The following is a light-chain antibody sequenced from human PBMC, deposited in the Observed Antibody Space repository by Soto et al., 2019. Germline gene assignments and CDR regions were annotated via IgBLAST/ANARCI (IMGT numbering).Light chain of an antibody. CDR3: CSYAGSSTPYV. V-gene: IGLV2-23*02. Sequence: QAVVTQPASVSGSPGQSITISCTGTSSDVGSYNLVSWYQQHPGKAPKLMIYEVSKRPSGVSNRFSGSKSGNTASLTISGLQAEDEADYYCCSYAGSSTPYVFGTGTKLTVL. J-gene: IGLJ1*01. CDR1: SSDVGSYNL. CDR2: EVS.